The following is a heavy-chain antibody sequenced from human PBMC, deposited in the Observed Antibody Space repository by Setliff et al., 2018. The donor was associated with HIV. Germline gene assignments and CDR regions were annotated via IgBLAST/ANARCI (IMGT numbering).Heavy chain of an antibody. D-gene: IGHD6-19*01. CDR3: VRKPDYSSASFDS. CDR1: GVSTSSSSYY. V-gene: IGHV4-39*01. CDR2: VQYGGSI. Sequence: SETLSLTCTVSGVSTSSSSYYWGWIRQSPGKGLEWIASVQYGGSIFYNPSLKSRVTLSVGTSKRQFFLNLRSVTAADAAVYYCVRKPDYSSASFDSWGQGTLVTVSS. J-gene: IGHJ5*01.